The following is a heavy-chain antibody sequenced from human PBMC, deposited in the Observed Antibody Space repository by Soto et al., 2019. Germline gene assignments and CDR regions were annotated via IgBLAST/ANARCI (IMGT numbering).Heavy chain of an antibody. J-gene: IGHJ4*02. Sequence: SETLSLTCTVSGGSISSYYWSWIRQPPGRGLEWIGYIYYSGNTNYNPSLKSRVIISVDTSKNQFSLKLSSVTAADTAVYYCARGILPGYPYLMRYWGQGTLVTVST. V-gene: IGHV4-59*01. CDR3: ARGILPGYPYLMRY. D-gene: IGHD3-9*01. CDR2: IYYSGNT. CDR1: GGSISSYY.